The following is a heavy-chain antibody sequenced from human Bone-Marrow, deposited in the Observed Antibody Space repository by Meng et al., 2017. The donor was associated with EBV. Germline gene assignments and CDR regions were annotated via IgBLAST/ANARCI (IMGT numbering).Heavy chain of an antibody. Sequence: LLRQESAPGLVKPSETLSLTCRVSGASISGSSYLWGWIRQSPGEGLEWIASIYYSGITYYNPSLKSRVSISVDTSNNQFSLRLTSVTAADTAVYYCATVKGGNYFPWFDPWGQGTLVTVSS. CDR3: ATVKGGNYFPWFDP. J-gene: IGHJ5*02. V-gene: IGHV4-39*07. D-gene: IGHD3-9*01. CDR1: GASISGSSYL. CDR2: IYYSGIT.